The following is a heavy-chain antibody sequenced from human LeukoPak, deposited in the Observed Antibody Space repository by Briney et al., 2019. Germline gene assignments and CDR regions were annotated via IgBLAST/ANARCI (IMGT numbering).Heavy chain of an antibody. CDR2: IRHDEANH. V-gene: IGHV3-30*02. J-gene: IGHJ4*02. D-gene: IGHD6-6*01. CDR3: AKEYTPSSPLGEFAS. Sequence: PGGSLRLSCAVSGFTLTSFAMHSVRQAPGKGLEWVALIRHDEANHYYADSVQGRFTISRDTSKNTLYLQMNNLRVEDTAVYYCAKEYTPSSPLGEFASWGQGTLVTVSS. CDR1: GFTLTSFA.